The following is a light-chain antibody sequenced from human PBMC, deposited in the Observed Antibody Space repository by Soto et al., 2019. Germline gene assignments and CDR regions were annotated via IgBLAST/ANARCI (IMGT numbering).Light chain of an antibody. CDR2: LNSDGSH. Sequence: QLVLTQSPSASASLGASVKLTCTLSSGHSSYAIAWHQQQPEKGPRYLMKLNSDGSHNKGDGIPDRFSGSSSWAERYLTISSLQSEDEADYYCQTWGTGIQVFGGGTKLTVL. V-gene: IGLV4-69*01. J-gene: IGLJ2*01. CDR1: SGHSSYA. CDR3: QTWGTGIQV.